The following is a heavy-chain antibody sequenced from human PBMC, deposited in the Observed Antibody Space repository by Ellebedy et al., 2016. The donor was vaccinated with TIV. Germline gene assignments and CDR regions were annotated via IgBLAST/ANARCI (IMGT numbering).Heavy chain of an antibody. V-gene: IGHV3-11*04. CDR3: ARDGNVQLGLNWYDAFDM. Sequence: GESLKISXAASGFTFSDYYMSWIRQAPGKGLEWVSYISSSGSTIYYADSVKGRFTISRDNANNSLYLQMNSLRIEDTAVYYCARDGNVQLGLNWYDAFDMWGQGTRVTVSS. CDR1: GFTFSDYY. J-gene: IGHJ3*02. CDR2: ISSSGSTI. D-gene: IGHD1-1*01.